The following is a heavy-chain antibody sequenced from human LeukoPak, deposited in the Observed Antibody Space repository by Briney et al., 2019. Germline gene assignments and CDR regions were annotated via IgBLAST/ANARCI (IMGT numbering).Heavy chain of an antibody. D-gene: IGHD3-16*01. J-gene: IGHJ4*02. CDR1: GFTFTNYA. CDR2: IGGSGAST. V-gene: IGHV3-23*01. CDR3: AKTYVYSDPIAGQVDY. Sequence: GGSLRLSCAASGFTFTNYAMNWVRQAPGKGLEWVSTIGGSGASTHYADSVQGRFTISRDNSKNTLYLQMNSLRAEDTAVYYCAKTYVYSDPIAGQVDYWGQGTVVTVTA.